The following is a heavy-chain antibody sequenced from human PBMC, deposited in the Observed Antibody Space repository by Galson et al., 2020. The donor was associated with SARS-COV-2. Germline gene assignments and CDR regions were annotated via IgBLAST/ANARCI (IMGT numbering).Heavy chain of an antibody. CDR3: ARDGGYGSGTYYLPY. Sequence: SETLSLTCAVSSDSISSGGYYWSWIRQHPEKGLEWVGYIFYSGSTNYNPSLKSRVTVSVDTSKNQFSLKLSSVTAADTAVYYCARDGGYGSGTYYLPYWGQGTLVTVSS. V-gene: IGHV4-31*11. CDR2: IFYSGST. CDR1: SDSISSGGYY. D-gene: IGHD3-10*01. J-gene: IGHJ4*02.